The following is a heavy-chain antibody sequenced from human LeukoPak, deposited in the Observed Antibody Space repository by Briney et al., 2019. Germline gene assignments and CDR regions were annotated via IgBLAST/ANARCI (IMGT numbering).Heavy chain of an antibody. D-gene: IGHD1-14*01. CDR3: AREGGTWGILI. CDR1: GFMFSSYW. V-gene: IGHV3-74*01. Sequence: GGSLRLSCAASGFMFSSYWMHWVRQVPGKGLAWVSRIKTDGSSAHYADSVRGRFTISRDNAKSTLFLQMNSLRDEDTAVYYCAREGGTWGILIWGQGTMVTVSS. CDR2: IKTDGSSA. J-gene: IGHJ3*02.